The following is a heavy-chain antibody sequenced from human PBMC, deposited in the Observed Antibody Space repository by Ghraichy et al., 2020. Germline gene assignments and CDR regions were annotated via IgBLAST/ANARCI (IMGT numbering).Heavy chain of an antibody. D-gene: IGHD5-18*01. V-gene: IGHV3-30*02. CDR3: ARDLYSYGLPSYYMDV. CDR2: IQYDGSDK. J-gene: IGHJ6*03. CDR1: GSTFRNYG. Sequence: GGSLRLSCAASGSTFRNYGMQWVRQAPGKGLEWVSFIQYDGSDKYYADSVKGRFSISRDNSKNMMYLQMNSLRVEDTAVYYCARDLYSYGLPSYYMDVWGKGTTVTVSS.